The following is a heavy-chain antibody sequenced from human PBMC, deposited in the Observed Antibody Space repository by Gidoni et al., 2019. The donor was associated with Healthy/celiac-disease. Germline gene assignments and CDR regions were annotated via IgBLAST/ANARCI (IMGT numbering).Heavy chain of an antibody. J-gene: IGHJ6*02. CDR2: ISSSSSTI. V-gene: IGHV3-48*01. CDR3: ARIGQNGMDV. CDR1: GFTFSSYS. Sequence: EVQLVESGGGLVQPGGSLRLSCAASGFTFSSYSMNWVRRAPGKGLEWVSYISSSSSTIYYADSVKGRFTISRDNAKNSLYLQMNSLRAEDTAVYYCARIGQNGMDVWGQGTTVTVSS.